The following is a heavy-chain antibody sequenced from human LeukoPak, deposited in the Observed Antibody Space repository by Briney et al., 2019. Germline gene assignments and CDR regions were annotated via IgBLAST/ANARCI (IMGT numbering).Heavy chain of an antibody. CDR2: IYYSGNT. D-gene: IGHD3-3*01. CDR1: GGSISSYY. CDR3: ARQFWSGDNFDY. Sequence: SETLSLTCTVSGGSISSYYWSWIRQPPGKGLEWIGYIYYSGNTNYNPSLRSRVTISVDTSKNQFSLKLSSVTAADTAVYYCARQFWSGDNFDYWGQGTLVTVSS. J-gene: IGHJ4*02. V-gene: IGHV4-59*08.